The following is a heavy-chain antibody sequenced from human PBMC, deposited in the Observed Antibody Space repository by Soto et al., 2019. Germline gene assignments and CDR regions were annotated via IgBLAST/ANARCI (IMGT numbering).Heavy chain of an antibody. Sequence: ASVKVSCKASGYTFTGYYMHWVRQAPGQGLEWMGWINPNSGGTNYAQKFQGWVTMTRDTSISTAYMELSRLGSDDTAVYYCARAGSSYYGSGSYSDYWGQGTLVTVSS. D-gene: IGHD3-10*01. CDR3: ARAGSSYYGSGSYSDY. V-gene: IGHV1-2*04. CDR1: GYTFTGYY. J-gene: IGHJ4*02. CDR2: INPNSGGT.